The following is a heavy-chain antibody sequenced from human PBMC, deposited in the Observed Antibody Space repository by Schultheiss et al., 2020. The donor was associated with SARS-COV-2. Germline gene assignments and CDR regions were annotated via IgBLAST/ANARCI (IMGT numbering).Heavy chain of an antibody. CDR3: ARDLSGSYDY. CDR1: GFTFSSYA. D-gene: IGHD1-26*01. V-gene: IGHV3-23*01. J-gene: IGHJ4*02. CDR2: VSISGGST. Sequence: GESLKISCAASGFTFSSYAMSWVRQAPGKGLEWVSAVSISGGSTYYADSVKGRFTISRDNSKNTLYLQMSSLRAEDTAVYYCARDLSGSYDYWGQGTLVTVSS.